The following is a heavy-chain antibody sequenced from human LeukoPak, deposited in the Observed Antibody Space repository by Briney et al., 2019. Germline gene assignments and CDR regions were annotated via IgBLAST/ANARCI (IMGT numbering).Heavy chain of an antibody. Sequence: ASVKVSCKVSGYTLTELSMHWVRQAPGKGLEWMGGFDPEDGETIYAQKFQGRVTMTEDTSTDTAYMELSSLRSEDTAVYYCATDLVLVSSSWLFYWGQGTLVTVSS. CDR3: ATDLVLVSSSWLFY. J-gene: IGHJ4*02. CDR2: FDPEDGET. D-gene: IGHD6-13*01. V-gene: IGHV1-24*01. CDR1: GYTLTELS.